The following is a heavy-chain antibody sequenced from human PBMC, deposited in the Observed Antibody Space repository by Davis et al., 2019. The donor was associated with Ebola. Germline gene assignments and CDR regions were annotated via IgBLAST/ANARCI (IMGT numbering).Heavy chain of an antibody. CDR2: ISSSGSTI. CDR3: ARNGGSYSYYYYYGMDV. V-gene: IGHV3-48*04. J-gene: IGHJ6*02. Sequence: GESLKISCEASGFTFNNAWMTWVRQAPGKGLEWVSYISSSGSTIYYADSVKGRFTISRDNAKNSLYLQMNSLRAEDTAVYYCARNGGSYSYYYYYGMDVWGQGTTVTVSS. D-gene: IGHD1-26*01. CDR1: GFTFNNAW.